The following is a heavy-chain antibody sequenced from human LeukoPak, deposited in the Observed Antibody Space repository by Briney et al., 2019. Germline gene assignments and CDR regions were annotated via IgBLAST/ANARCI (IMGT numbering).Heavy chain of an antibody. D-gene: IGHD6-19*01. J-gene: IGHJ5*02. CDR3: ARMVTVAGPDWFDP. V-gene: IGHV7-4-1*02. CDR2: INTNTGNP. Sequence: GASVKVSCKASGYTFTDYAINWVRQAPGQGLEWMGWINTNTGNPTYAQGFTGRFVFSLDTSVSTVYLQISSLKAEDTAVYYCARMVTVAGPDWFDPWGQGTLVTVSS. CDR1: GYTFTDYA.